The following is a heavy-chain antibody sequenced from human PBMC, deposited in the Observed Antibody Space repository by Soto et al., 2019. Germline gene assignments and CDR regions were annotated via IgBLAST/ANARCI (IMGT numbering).Heavy chain of an antibody. D-gene: IGHD3-9*01. CDR3: ARGESNDWQGALDI. CDR1: GGSFSTYS. Sequence: QLQQWGAGLLKPSETLSLTCVVSGGSFSTYSYNWIRQSPGKGLEWIGEINHRGSNNYSPSLKSRVTMSLDTSQNQCSLKLTSVTAADTAVYYCARGESNDWQGALDIWGQGTMVTVSS. CDR2: INHRGSN. V-gene: IGHV4-34*01. J-gene: IGHJ3*02.